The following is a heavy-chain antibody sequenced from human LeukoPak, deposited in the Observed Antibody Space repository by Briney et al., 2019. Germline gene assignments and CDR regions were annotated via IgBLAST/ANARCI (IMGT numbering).Heavy chain of an antibody. CDR2: ISNDGTTI. V-gene: IGHV3-11*04. J-gene: IGHJ4*02. D-gene: IGHD6-6*01. Sequence: PGGSLRLSCAASGFTFRDHHMSWIRQAPGKGLEWVSYISNDGTTINYADSVKGRFTVSRDNAKNSVYLQMNSLRVEDTAVYYCVRTARLSDYWGQGTLVTVSS. CDR3: VRTARLSDY. CDR1: GFTFRDHH.